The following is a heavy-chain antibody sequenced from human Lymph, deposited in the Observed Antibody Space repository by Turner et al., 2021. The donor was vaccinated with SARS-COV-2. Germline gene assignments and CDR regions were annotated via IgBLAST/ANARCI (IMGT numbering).Heavy chain of an antibody. V-gene: IGHV1-69*10. CDR1: GGTFSTYV. CDR3: ARRHSGNYDAFDI. CDR2: IIPILGIA. D-gene: IGHD1-26*01. Sequence: QVKLSQSGAAVKKPGSPVKVSCKASGGTFSTYVISWVRQAPGQGLEWMGVIIPILGIANYAQKFQGRVTITADKSTSTAYMEMSSLRSEDTAVYHCARRHSGNYDAFDIWGQGTMVTVSS. J-gene: IGHJ3*02.